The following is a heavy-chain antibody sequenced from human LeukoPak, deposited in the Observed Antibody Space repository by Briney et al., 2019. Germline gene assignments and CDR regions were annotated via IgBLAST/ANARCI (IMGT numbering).Heavy chain of an antibody. CDR3: ARDYSSSYHYFDY. Sequence: PSETLSLTCTVSGDSVSSGSYFWSWIRQPPGKGLEWIAYIYYSGNTNYNPSLKSRVSISVDTSKKQFSLRLSSVTAADTAVYYCARDYSSSYHYFDYWDQGTLVTVSS. J-gene: IGHJ4*02. V-gene: IGHV4-61*01. D-gene: IGHD6-13*01. CDR2: IYYSGNT. CDR1: GDSVSSGSYF.